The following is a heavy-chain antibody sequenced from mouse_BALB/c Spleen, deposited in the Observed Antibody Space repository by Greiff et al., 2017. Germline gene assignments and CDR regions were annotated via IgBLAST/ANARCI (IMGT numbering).Heavy chain of an antibody. CDR3: ARGYCYYPYYAMDY. J-gene: IGHJ4*01. Sequence: EVQGVESGGGLVQPGGSRKLSCAASGFTFSSFGMHWVRQAPEKGLEWVAYISSGSSTIYYADTVKGRFTISRDNPKNTLFLQMTSLRSEDTAMYYCARGYCYYPYYAMDYWGQGTSVTVSS. V-gene: IGHV5-17*02. CDR1: GFTFSSFG. CDR2: ISSGSSTI. D-gene: IGHD2-12*01.